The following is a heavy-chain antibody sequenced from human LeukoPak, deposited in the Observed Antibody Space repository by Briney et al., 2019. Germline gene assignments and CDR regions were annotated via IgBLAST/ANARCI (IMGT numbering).Heavy chain of an antibody. CDR3: AKDPPMYSSGWYNYFDY. Sequence: AGGSLRLSCAASGFTFSTYGMRWVRQAPGKGLEWVALVSYDGSDKYYADSVKGRFTISRDNSKNTVFLQMNSLRAEDTAVYYCAKDPPMYSSGWYNYFDYWGQGTLVTVSS. CDR2: VSYDGSDK. D-gene: IGHD6-19*01. CDR1: GFTFSTYG. V-gene: IGHV3-30*18. J-gene: IGHJ4*02.